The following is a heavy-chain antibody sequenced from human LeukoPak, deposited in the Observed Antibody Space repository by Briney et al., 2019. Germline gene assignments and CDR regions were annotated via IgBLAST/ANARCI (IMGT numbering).Heavy chain of an antibody. D-gene: IGHD5-18*01. V-gene: IGHV3-9*03. J-gene: IGHJ4*02. Sequence: GGSLRLSCAASGFTFDDYAMHWVRQAPGKGLEWVSSISWNSGSIAYADSVKGRFTISRDNAKNSLYLQMNSLRAEDMALYYCAKGIRGYSYAYDYWGQGTLVTVSS. CDR2: ISWNSGSI. CDR1: GFTFDDYA. CDR3: AKGIRGYSYAYDY.